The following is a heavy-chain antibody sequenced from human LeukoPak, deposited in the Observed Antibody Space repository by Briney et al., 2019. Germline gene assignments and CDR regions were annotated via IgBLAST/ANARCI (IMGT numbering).Heavy chain of an antibody. J-gene: IGHJ3*02. V-gene: IGHV3-7*03. CDR3: ARDLAGGYNWNDKPAFDI. D-gene: IGHD1-1*01. CDR1: GFIFSSYW. Sequence: GGSLRLSCAASGFIFSSYWMSWVRQAPGKGLEWVANIKEDGSEKYYVDSVKGRFTISRDNAKNSLYLQMNSLRAEDAAVYYCARDLAGGYNWNDKPAFDIWGQGTMVTVSS. CDR2: IKEDGSEK.